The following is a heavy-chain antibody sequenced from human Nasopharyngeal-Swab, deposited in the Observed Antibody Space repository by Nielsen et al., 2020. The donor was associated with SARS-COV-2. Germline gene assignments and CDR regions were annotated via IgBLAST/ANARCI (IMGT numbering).Heavy chain of an antibody. D-gene: IGHD7-27*01. J-gene: IGHJ3*02. V-gene: IGHV1-2*02. Sequence: ASVKVSCKASGYTFTGDYMHWVRQAPGQGLEWMGWINPNSGGTNYAQKFQGRVTMTRETSISTAYMELSRLRSDDTAVYYCARDDLTAYDAFDIWGQGTMVTVSS. CDR1: GYTFTGDY. CDR2: INPNSGGT. CDR3: ARDDLTAYDAFDI.